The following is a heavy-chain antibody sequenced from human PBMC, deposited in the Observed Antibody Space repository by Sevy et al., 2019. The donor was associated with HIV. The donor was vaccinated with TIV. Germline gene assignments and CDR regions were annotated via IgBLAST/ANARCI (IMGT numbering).Heavy chain of an antibody. D-gene: IGHD1-26*01. V-gene: IGHV1-69*13. J-gene: IGHJ4*02. CDR2: IIPIFGTA. CDR1: GGTFSSYA. CDR3: AREEPVGGSYYRHPFDY. Sequence: ASVKVSCKASGGTFSSYAISWVRQAPGQGLEWMGGIIPIFGTANYAQKFQGRVTITADESTSTAYMELSSLGSEDTAVYYCAREEPVGGSYYRHPFDYWGQGTLVTVSS.